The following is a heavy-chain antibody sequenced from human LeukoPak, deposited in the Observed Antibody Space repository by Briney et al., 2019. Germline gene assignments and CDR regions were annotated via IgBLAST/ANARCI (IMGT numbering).Heavy chain of an antibody. CDR1: GGSISSGSYY. Sequence: SQTLSLTCTVSGGSISSGSYYWSWIRQPAGKGLEWIGRIYTSGSTNYNPSLKSRVTISVDTSKSQCSLKLSSVTAADTAVYYCARRFSGYFVDAFDIGGQGTMVTVSS. CDR3: ARRFSGYFVDAFDI. J-gene: IGHJ3*02. D-gene: IGHD3-22*01. CDR2: IYTSGST. V-gene: IGHV4-61*02.